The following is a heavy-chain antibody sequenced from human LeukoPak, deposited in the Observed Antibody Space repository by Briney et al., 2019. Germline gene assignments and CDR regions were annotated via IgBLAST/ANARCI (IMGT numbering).Heavy chain of an antibody. Sequence: GGSLRLSCAASGFTFSSYGMHWVRQAPGKGLEWVAVISYDGSNKYYADSVKGRFTISRDNSKNTLYLQMNSLRAEDTAVYYCARLSIAVAGRVFDYWGQGTLVTVSS. CDR1: GFTFSSYG. CDR2: ISYDGSNK. D-gene: IGHD6-19*01. J-gene: IGHJ4*02. V-gene: IGHV3-30*03. CDR3: ARLSIAVAGRVFDY.